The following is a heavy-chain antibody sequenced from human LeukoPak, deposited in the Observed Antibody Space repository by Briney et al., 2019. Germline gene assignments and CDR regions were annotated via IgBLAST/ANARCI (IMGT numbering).Heavy chain of an antibody. D-gene: IGHD2-2*01. CDR3: AILGYCSSASCYAIPI. V-gene: IGHV4-34*01. CDR2: ITHRGTT. Sequence: PSETLSLTCAVYGGSFSSYYWTWVRQPPGKGLEWIGEITHRGTTHYNPSLKSRVTISADTQFALKLTSVTAADTAVYYCAILGYCSSASCYAIPIWAQGSLVTVSS. J-gene: IGHJ4*02. CDR1: GGSFSSYY.